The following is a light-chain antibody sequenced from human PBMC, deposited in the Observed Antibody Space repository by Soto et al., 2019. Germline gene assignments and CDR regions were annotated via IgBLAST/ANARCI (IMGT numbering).Light chain of an antibody. V-gene: IGLV2-8*01. Sequence: QSVLTQPPSASGSPGQSVTISCTGTSSDIGGYKYVSWYQQHPGRAPKLMIYEVTKRPSGVPDRFSGSKSGNTASLTVSGLQAEDEADYYCSSYAGSNNRVFGGGTKLTVL. J-gene: IGLJ3*02. CDR3: SSYAGSNNRV. CDR1: SSDIGGYKY. CDR2: EVT.